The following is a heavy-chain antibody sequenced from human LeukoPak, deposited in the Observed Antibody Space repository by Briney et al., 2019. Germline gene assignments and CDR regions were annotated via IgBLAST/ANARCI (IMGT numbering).Heavy chain of an antibody. J-gene: IGHJ4*02. Sequence: PLASVKVSCKASGYTFTSYGISWVRQAPGQGLEWMGWISAYNGNTNYAQKLQGRVTMTTDTSTSTAYMELRSLRSDDTAVYYCARQVDPPQDDYGDYFVEDYFDYWGQGTLVTVSS. CDR1: GYTFTSYG. V-gene: IGHV1-18*01. D-gene: IGHD4-17*01. CDR3: ARQVDPPQDDYGDYFVEDYFDY. CDR2: ISAYNGNT.